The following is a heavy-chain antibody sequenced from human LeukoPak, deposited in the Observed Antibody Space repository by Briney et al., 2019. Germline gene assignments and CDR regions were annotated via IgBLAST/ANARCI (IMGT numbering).Heavy chain of an antibody. CDR2: IYTSGST. CDR1: GGSISNLNYY. D-gene: IGHD2/OR15-2a*01. CDR3: ARAAANKLDYYMDV. V-gene: IGHV4-61*02. Sequence: SETLSLTCTVSGGSISNLNYYWSWIRQPAGKGLEWIGRIYTSGSTNYNPSLKSRVTMSVDTSKNQFSLKLSSVTAADTAVYYGARAAANKLDYYMDVWGKGTTVTVSS. J-gene: IGHJ6*03.